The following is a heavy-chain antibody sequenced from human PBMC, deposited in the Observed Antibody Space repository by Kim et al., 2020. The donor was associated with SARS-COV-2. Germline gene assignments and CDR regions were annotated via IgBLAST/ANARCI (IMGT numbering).Heavy chain of an antibody. CDR3: ARDLQAGYFDY. J-gene: IGHJ4*02. Sequence: KYYADSVKCRFTISRDNSKNTLYLQMNSLRAEDTAVYYCARDLQAGYFDYWGQGTLVTVSS. CDR2: K. D-gene: IGHD3-9*01. V-gene: IGHV3-33*01.